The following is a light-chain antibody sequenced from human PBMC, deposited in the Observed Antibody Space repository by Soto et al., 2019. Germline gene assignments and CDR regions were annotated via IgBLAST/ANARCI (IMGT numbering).Light chain of an antibody. Sequence: DIPITQSPSSLSASVGDRVTITCHASQNINNYLNWYQQKPGRAPNLLIYDASNLEAGVTSRFRGSAYGTDFNFTICRLQPEDIATYYCKQYVNLPTLGHGRRLEVK. J-gene: IGKJ5*01. CDR3: KQYVNLPT. CDR2: DAS. V-gene: IGKV1-33*01. CDR1: QNINNY.